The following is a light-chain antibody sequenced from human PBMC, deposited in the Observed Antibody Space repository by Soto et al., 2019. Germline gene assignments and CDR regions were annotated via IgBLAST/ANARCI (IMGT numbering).Light chain of an antibody. V-gene: IGLV2-14*03. Sequence: QSALTQPASVSGSPGQSITISCTGSSSDVGGYNHVSWYQQHPGKAPKLMIYDVSNRPSGVSNRFPGSKSGNTASLTISGLQAEDESDYYCSSYTSSSTVVFGGGTKLTVL. CDR2: DVS. CDR3: SSYTSSSTVV. CDR1: SSDVGGYNH. J-gene: IGLJ3*02.